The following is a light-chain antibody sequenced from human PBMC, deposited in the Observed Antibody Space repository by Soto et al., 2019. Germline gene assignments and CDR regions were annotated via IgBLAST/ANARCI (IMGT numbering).Light chain of an antibody. CDR1: SSDVGGWHY. Sequence: QSALTQPASVSGSPGQSITISCTGTSSDVGGWHYVSWYQQHPGQAPKLMIYEVSNRPSGVSSRFSGSKSDNTASLTISGLQAEDEADDYCSWYTDDSTQVFGTGTKLTVL. J-gene: IGLJ1*01. CDR3: SWYTDDSTQV. V-gene: IGLV2-14*01. CDR2: EVS.